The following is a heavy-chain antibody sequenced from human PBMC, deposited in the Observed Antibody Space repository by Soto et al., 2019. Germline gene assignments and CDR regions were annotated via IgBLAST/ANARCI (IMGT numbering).Heavy chain of an antibody. V-gene: IGHV4-34*01. CDR1: GGSFSDYY. J-gene: IGHJ4*02. D-gene: IGHD4-4*01. CDR2: INHSGST. Sequence: ETLSLTCAVYGGSFSDYYWSWIRQPPGKGLEWIGEINHSGSTNYNPSLKSRVTISLDTSKNQFSLKLSSVTAADTAVYYCAREKTVTTGIDYWGQGTLVTVSS. CDR3: AREKTVTTGIDY.